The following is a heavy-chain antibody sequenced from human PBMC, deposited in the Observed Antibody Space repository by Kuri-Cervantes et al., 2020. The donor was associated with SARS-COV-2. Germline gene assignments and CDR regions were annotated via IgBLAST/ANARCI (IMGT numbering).Heavy chain of an antibody. J-gene: IGHJ4*02. V-gene: IGHV1-24*01. CDR2: FDPEDGET. D-gene: IGHD5-18*01. CDR1: GGTFSSYA. Sequence: ASVKVSCKASGGTFSSYAISWVRQAPGQGLEWMGGFDPEDGETIYAQKFQGRVTMTEDTSTDTAYMELSSLRSEDTAVYYCARGGVDTAMGADYWGQGTLVTVSS. CDR3: ARGGVDTAMGADY.